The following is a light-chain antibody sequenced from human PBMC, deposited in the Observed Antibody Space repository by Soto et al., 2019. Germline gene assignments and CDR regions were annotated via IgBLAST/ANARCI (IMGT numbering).Light chain of an antibody. Sequence: QPVLTQPPSVSGAPGQRVTISCTGSSSNIGAGYDVHWYQQLPGTAPKLLIYGNSNRPSGVPDRFSGSKSGTSASLAITGLQAEDEADYYCQSYDSRLRGVVFGGGTKLTVL. J-gene: IGLJ2*01. V-gene: IGLV1-40*01. CDR1: SSNIGAGYD. CDR3: QSYDSRLRGVV. CDR2: GNS.